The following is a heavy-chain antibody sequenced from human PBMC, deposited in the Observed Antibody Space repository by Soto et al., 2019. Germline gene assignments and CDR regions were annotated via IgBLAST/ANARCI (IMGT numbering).Heavy chain of an antibody. CDR3: ARDKDRQQLGGNYYYGIDV. V-gene: IGHV1-69*13. Sequence: SVKVSCKASGGTFGNSAISWVRQAPGQGLKWMGGIIPIFPTPAYAQKFQGRVTITADESTTTAYMELTSLRSEDTAVYYCARDKDRQQLGGNYYYGIDVWGQGTTVTVSS. J-gene: IGHJ6*02. D-gene: IGHD3-3*02. CDR1: GGTFGNSA. CDR2: IIPIFPTP.